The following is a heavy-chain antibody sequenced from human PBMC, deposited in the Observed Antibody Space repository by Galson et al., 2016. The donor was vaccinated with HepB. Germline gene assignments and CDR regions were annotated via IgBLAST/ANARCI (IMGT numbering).Heavy chain of an antibody. J-gene: IGHJ6*02. V-gene: IGHV3-64D*06. D-gene: IGHD4-17*01. CDR2: IDTTGGNT. CDR3: VKVFGDTSGYYYGMDV. Sequence: SLRLSCAASGFTSSNYAMHWVRQAPGQGLEFVSAIDTTGGNTYYADSVTGRFTISRDNSKNSLYMQMGSLRTEYTAVYYCVKVFGDTSGYYYGMDVWGQGTTVTVSS. CDR1: GFTSSNYA.